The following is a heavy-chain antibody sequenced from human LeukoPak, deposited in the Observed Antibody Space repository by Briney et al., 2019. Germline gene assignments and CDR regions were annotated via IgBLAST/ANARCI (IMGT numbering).Heavy chain of an antibody. D-gene: IGHD6-13*01. CDR2: INSDGSST. J-gene: IGHJ4*02. V-gene: IGHV3-74*01. Sequence: GSLRLSCAASGFTFSTYWMHWVRQAPGKGLVWVSRINSDGSSTSYADSVKGRFTISRDNAKNTLHLQMNSLRAEDTAVYYCARDSVAIAGDFDYWGQGTLVTVSS. CDR1: GFTFSTYW. CDR3: ARDSVAIAGDFDY.